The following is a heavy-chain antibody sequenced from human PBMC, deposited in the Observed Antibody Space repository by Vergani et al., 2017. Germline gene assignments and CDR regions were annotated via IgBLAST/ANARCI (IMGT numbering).Heavy chain of an antibody. CDR1: GFSLNTRGVS. J-gene: IGHJ6*03. CDR3: GHRKIECGTTGCFYPFYYYYFMVV. D-gene: IGHD1-7*01. CDR2: IYWNDDQ. Sequence: QITLKESGPTLVKPTQTLTLTCTFSGFSLNTRGVSVAWLRQPPGKALNGLALIYWNDDQHYSPSLNNRVTITKDTSKNQVVLTMTNMDYVDTGTYYCGHRKIECGTTGCFYPFYYYYFMVVGVKGTTVTVSS. V-gene: IGHV2-5*04.